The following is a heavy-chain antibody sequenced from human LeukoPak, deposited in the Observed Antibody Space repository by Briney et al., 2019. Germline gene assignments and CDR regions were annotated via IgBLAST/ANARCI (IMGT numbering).Heavy chain of an antibody. CDR2: ISSNGGST. D-gene: IGHD3-22*01. CDR3: ARVDYDSSGLYYYYYMDV. V-gene: IGHV3-64*01. Sequence: GGSLRLSCAASGFTFSSYAMHWVRQAPGKGLEYVSAISSNGGSTYYANSVKGRFTISRDNSKNTLYLQMGSLRAEDMAVYYCARVDYDSSGLYYYYYMDVWGKGTTVTVSS. CDR1: GFTFSSYA. J-gene: IGHJ6*03.